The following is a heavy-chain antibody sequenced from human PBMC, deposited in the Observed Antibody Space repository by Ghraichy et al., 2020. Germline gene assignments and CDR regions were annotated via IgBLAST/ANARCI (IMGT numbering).Heavy chain of an antibody. V-gene: IGHV6-1*01. D-gene: IGHD3-16*01. CDR1: GDSVSSNTGA. J-gene: IGHJ4*02. CDR3: AKGRGIGPFGYFDY. Sequence: SQTLSLTCAISGDSVSSNTGAWNWIRQSPSRGLEWLGRTFYRSRWYNEYAVSVKSRITINPDTSKNQFSLQLNSVTPEDTAVYYCAKGRGIGPFGYFDYWGQGALVTVSS. CDR2: TFYRSRWYN.